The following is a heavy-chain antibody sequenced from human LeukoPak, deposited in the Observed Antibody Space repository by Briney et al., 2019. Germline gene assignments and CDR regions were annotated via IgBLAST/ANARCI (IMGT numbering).Heavy chain of an antibody. V-gene: IGHV3-7*01. CDR1: GFTFSSYS. CDR3: GRHRSGSGTYFIDY. D-gene: IGHD3-10*01. CDR2: MKKDGSET. Sequence: GSLRLSCVVSGFTFSSYSMIWVRQAPGKGLQWVANMKKDGSETKYVDFVEGRFTISRDNAKNSLYLQMNSLRAEDTAVYYCGRHRSGSGTYFIDYWGQGTLVSVSS. J-gene: IGHJ4*02.